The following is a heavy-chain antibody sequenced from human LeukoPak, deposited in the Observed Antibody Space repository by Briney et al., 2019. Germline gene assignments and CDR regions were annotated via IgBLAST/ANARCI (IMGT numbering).Heavy chain of an antibody. CDR3: AKDPLPEYYDFWSALLGFDY. CDR1: GFTFSSYG. D-gene: IGHD3-3*01. CDR2: IRYDGSNK. V-gene: IGHV3-30*02. Sequence: GGSLRLSCAASGFTFSSYGMHWVRQAPGKGLEWVAFIRYDGSNKYYADSVKGRFTISRDNSKNTLYLQMNSLRAEDTAVYYCAKDPLPEYYDFWSALLGFDYWGQGTLVTVSS. J-gene: IGHJ4*02.